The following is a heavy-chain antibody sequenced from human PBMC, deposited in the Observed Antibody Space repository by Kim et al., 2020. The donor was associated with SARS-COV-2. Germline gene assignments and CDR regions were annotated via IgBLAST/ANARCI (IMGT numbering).Heavy chain of an antibody. V-gene: IGHV4-34*01. D-gene: IGHD3-9*01. J-gene: IGHJ4*02. CDR3: ARSRLRYFDWLLSEPFDY. Sequence: KSRVTISVDTSKNQFSLKLSSVTAADTAVYYCARSRLRYFDWLLSEPFDYWGQGTLVTVSS.